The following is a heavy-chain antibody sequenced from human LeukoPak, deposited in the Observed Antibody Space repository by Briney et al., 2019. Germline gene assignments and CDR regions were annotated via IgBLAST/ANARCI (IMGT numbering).Heavy chain of an antibody. V-gene: IGHV1-18*01. Sequence: ASVKVSCKASGGTFSSYAISWVRQAPGQGLEWMGWTSAYNGNTNYAQKLQGRVTMTTDTSTSTAYMELRSLRSDDTAVYYCARGAYYYDSSGPGTNDYWGQGTLVTVSS. CDR2: TSAYNGNT. CDR1: GGTFSSYA. J-gene: IGHJ4*02. D-gene: IGHD3-22*01. CDR3: ARGAYYYDSSGPGTNDY.